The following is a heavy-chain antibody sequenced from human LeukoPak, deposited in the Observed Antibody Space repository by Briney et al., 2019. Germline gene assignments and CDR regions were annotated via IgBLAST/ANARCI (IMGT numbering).Heavy chain of an antibody. D-gene: IGHD2-2*01. CDR1: GFTFSSYG. CDR3: ARDSGYCSSTSCPNWPYYYYGMDV. CDR2: IWYDGSNK. V-gene: IGHV3-33*01. Sequence: GGSLRLSCAASGFTFSSYGMHWVRQAPGKGLEWVAVIWYDGSNKYYADSVKGRFTISRDNSKNTLYLQMNSLRAEDTAVYYCARDSGYCSSTSCPNWPYYYYGMDVWGQGTTVTVSS. J-gene: IGHJ6*02.